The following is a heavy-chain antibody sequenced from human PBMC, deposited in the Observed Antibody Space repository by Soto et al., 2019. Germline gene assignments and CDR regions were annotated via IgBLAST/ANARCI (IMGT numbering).Heavy chain of an antibody. CDR1: VYTFTCYY. CDR3: ARGYSVTIFGVVMVYGMDV. V-gene: IGHV1-2*02. Sequence: XSVKVSCKAPVYTFTCYYMHWVRQAPGQGLEGMGWINPNSGGTNYAQKFQGRVTMTRDKSISTAYMELSRLRSDDTAVYYCARGYSVTIFGVVMVYGMDVWGQGTTVTVSS. D-gene: IGHD3-3*01. J-gene: IGHJ6*02. CDR2: INPNSGGT.